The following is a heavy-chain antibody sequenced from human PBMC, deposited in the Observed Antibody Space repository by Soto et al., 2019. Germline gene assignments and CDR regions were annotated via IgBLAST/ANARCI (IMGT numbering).Heavy chain of an antibody. CDR3: AKEGLMVYANYYYYGMDV. Sequence: PGGSLRLSCAASGFTFSSYAMSWVRQAPGKGLEWVSAISGSGGSTYYADSVKGRFTISRDNSKNTLYLQMNSLRAEDTAVYYCAKEGLMVYANYYYYGMDVWGQGTTVTVSS. CDR1: GFTFSSYA. V-gene: IGHV3-23*01. CDR2: ISGSGGST. D-gene: IGHD2-8*01. J-gene: IGHJ6*02.